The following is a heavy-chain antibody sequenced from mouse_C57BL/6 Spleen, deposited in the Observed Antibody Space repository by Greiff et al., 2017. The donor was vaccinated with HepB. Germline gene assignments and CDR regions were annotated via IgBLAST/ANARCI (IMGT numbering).Heavy chain of an antibody. Sequence: VVKPGASVKMSCKASGYTFTDYNMHWVKQSHGKSLEWIGYINPNNGGTSYNQKFKGKATLTVNKSSSTAYMELRSLTSEDSAVYYCARGDYYPFAYWGQGTLVTVSA. CDR2: INPNNGGT. CDR3: ARGDYYPFAY. CDR1: GYTFTDYN. D-gene: IGHD1-1*01. J-gene: IGHJ3*01. V-gene: IGHV1-22*01.